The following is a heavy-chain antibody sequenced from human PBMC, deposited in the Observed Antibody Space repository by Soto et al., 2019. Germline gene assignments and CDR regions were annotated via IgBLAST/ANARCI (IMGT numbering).Heavy chain of an antibody. CDR3: ARPTKEGAAFDI. D-gene: IGHD1-1*01. CDR2: LYHNGGT. J-gene: IGHJ3*02. V-gene: IGHV4-4*02. CDR1: SGSISSSNW. Sequence: SETLSLTCTVSSGSISSSNWWSWVRQPPGKGLEWIGELYHNGGTNYNPSLKSRVTISVDKSKNQFSLKLNSVTAADTAVYYCARPTKEGAAFDIWGRGTMVTVSS.